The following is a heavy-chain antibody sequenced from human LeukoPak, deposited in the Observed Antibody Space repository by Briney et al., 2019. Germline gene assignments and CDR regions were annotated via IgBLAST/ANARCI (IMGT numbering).Heavy chain of an antibody. V-gene: IGHV4-34*01. CDR2: INHSGST. CDR1: GGSFSGYY. J-gene: IGHJ1*01. D-gene: IGHD3-10*01. Sequence: PSETLSLTCAVYGGSFSGYYCSWIRQPPGKGLEWIGEINHSGSTNYNPSLKSRVTISVDTSKNQFSLKLSSVTAADTAVYYCARGLTYYYGSGSYLTPFQHWGQGNLVTVSS. CDR3: ARGLTYYYGSGSYLTPFQH.